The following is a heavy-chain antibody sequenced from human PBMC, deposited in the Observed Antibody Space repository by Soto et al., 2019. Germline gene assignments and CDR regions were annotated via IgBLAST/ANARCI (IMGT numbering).Heavy chain of an antibody. J-gene: IGHJ3*01. D-gene: IGHD1-26*01. CDR1: GFTFSSYA. CDR3: ETDTTPLGWAFDL. CDR2: ISGSGGST. V-gene: IGHV3-23*01. Sequence: GGSLRLSCAASGFTFSSYAMSWVRQASGKGLEWVSAISGSGGSTYYADSVKGRFTISRDNSKNTLYLQMNSLSAEDTAVYYCETDTTPLGWAFDLWGQGTMVTVSS.